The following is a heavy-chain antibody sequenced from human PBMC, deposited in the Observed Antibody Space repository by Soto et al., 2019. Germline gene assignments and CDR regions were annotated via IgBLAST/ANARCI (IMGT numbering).Heavy chain of an antibody. D-gene: IGHD5-12*01. V-gene: IGHV3-23*01. CDR3: AKEMWLMGSPLYFDY. Sequence: GGALRLSCAASGFTFSSYAMIWVRQAPGKGLEWVSAISVSGGSTYYADSVKGRFTISRDNSKNTLYLQMNSLRAEDTAVYYCAKEMWLMGSPLYFDYWGQGTLVTVSS. CDR2: ISVSGGST. CDR1: GFTFSSYA. J-gene: IGHJ4*02.